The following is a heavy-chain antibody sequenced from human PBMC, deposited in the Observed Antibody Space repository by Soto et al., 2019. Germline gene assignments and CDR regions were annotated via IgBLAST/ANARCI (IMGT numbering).Heavy chain of an antibody. J-gene: IGHJ4*02. CDR3: AKDLGILTGYYRGPHFDY. CDR1: GFTFSSYA. V-gene: IGHV3-23*01. CDR2: ISGSGGST. Sequence: GGSLRLSCSASGFTFSSYAMSWVRQAPGKGLEWVSAISGSGGSTYYADSVKGRFTISRDNSKNTLYLQMNSLRAEDTAVYYCAKDLGILTGYYRGPHFDYWGQGTLVTVSS. D-gene: IGHD3-9*01.